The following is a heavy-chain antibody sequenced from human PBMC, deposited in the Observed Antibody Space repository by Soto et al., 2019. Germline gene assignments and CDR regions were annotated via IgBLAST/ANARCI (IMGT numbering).Heavy chain of an antibody. J-gene: IGHJ4*02. CDR2: IYYNGKT. CDR3: ARDRGRTAALDY. D-gene: IGHD6-13*01. V-gene: IGHV4-59*01. CDR1: GGSISGYY. Sequence: QVQLRESGPGLVRPSETLSLTCTVSGGSISGYYWSWIRQPPGKGLEWIGYIYYNGKTNYNPSLNSRVTISVDTSKNQFSLKLSSVTAADTAVYYCARDRGRTAALDYWGQGNLVTVSS.